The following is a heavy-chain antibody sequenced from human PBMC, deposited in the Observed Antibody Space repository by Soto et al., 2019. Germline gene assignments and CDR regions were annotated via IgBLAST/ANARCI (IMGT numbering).Heavy chain of an antibody. J-gene: IGHJ3*02. Sequence: QVQLVESGGGLVKPGGSLRLSCAASGFTVSGYYMSWIRQAPGKGLDWVSYISSSGSTTYYADSVKGRFTISRDTAKNSLFLQMNSLRAEDTAVYYCARDRRGCRGGSCYHKSFDIWGQGTVVTVSS. D-gene: IGHD2-15*01. CDR1: GFTVSGYY. CDR2: ISSSGSTT. V-gene: IGHV3-11*01. CDR3: ARDRRGCRGGSCYHKSFDI.